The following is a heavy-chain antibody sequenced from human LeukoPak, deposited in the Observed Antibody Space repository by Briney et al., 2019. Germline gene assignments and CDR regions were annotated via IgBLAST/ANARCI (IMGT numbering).Heavy chain of an antibody. J-gene: IGHJ3*02. V-gene: IGHV3-21*01. CDR3: ARPRGYSDDDAFDI. D-gene: IGHD5-12*01. Sequence: PGGSLRLSCAASGFTFSDYSMNWVRQGPGKGLEWVSYISSRSSYVYNADSVKGRFTISTDNATNSLYLQMNSLRAEDTAVYYCARPRGYSDDDAFDIWGQGTMVTVSS. CDR2: ISSRSSYV. CDR1: GFTFSDYS.